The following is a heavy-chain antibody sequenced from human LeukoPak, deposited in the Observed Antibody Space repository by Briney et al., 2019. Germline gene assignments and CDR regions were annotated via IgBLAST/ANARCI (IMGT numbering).Heavy chain of an antibody. V-gene: IGHV3-21*01. CDR2: ISSSSSNI. J-gene: IGHJ3*02. D-gene: IGHD3-3*01. Sequence: GGSLRLSCVVSGFPFSTYNMNWDRQAPGQGLEWVSSISSSSSNIYHADSVKGRFTTSRDNAKNSLYLQMNSLRAGDTAVYYCARDWSLQIRGVGDAFDIWGQGTMVTVSS. CDR3: ARDWSLQIRGVGDAFDI. CDR1: GFPFSTYN.